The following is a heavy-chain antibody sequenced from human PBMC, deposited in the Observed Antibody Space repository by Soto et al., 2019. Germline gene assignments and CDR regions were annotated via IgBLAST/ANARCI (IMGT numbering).Heavy chain of an antibody. J-gene: IGHJ4*02. CDR3: ARGRYGDY. Sequence: QVHLVQSGAEVKKPGASVKVSCRGSVYAFTTYVITWVRQAPGQGLEWMGWISAHNGNTNYAQRLQGRVTVTRDTSTSTAYMELRSLRYDDTAVYYCARGRYGDYWGQGALVTVSS. CDR2: ISAHNGNT. V-gene: IGHV1-18*01. D-gene: IGHD1-1*01. CDR1: VYAFTTYV.